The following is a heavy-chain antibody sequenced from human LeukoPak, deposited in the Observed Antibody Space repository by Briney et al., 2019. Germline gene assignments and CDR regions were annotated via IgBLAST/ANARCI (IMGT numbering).Heavy chain of an antibody. CDR1: GGTFSSYA. J-gene: IGHJ4*02. CDR2: IIPILGIA. Sequence: ALVKVSCKASGGTFSSYAISWVRQAPGQGLEWMGRIIPILGIANYAQKFQGRVTITADKSTSAAYMELSSLRSEDTAVYYCARGQRGPGVNYWGQGTLVTVSS. V-gene: IGHV1-69*04. D-gene: IGHD5-12*01. CDR3: ARGQRGPGVNY.